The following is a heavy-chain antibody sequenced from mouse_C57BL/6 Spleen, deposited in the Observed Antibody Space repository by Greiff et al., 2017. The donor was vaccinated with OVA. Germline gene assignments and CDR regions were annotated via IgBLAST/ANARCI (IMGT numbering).Heavy chain of an antibody. CDR1: GYTFTSYW. D-gene: IGHD2-12*01. Sequence: QVQLQQPGAELVRPGSSVKLSCKASGYTFTSYWMDWVKQRPGQGLEWIGNIYPSDSETHYNQKFKDKATLTVDKSSSTAYMQLSSLTSEDSAVYYCARDGLRQGYYAMDYWGQGTSVTVSS. CDR2: IYPSDSET. CDR3: ARDGLRQGYYAMDY. J-gene: IGHJ4*01. V-gene: IGHV1-61*01.